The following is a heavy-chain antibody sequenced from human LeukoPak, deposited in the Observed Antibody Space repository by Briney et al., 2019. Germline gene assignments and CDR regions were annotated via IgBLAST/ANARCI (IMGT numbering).Heavy chain of an antibody. J-gene: IGHJ5*02. CDR3: ARGRQQQLGWFDP. CDR2: IYSGGST. Sequence: PGGSLRLSCAASGFTVSSNYMSWVRQAPGKGLEWVSIIYSGGSTYYADSVKGRFTISRDNSKNTLSLQMNSLRAEDTAVYYCARGRQQQLGWFDPWGQGTLVTVSS. V-gene: IGHV3-53*01. CDR1: GFTVSSNY. D-gene: IGHD6-13*01.